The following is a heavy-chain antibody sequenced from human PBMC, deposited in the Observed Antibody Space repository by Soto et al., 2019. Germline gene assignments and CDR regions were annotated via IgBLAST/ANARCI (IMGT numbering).Heavy chain of an antibody. CDR1: GFTFSSYG. CDR3: ARDRGDLGDAFDL. D-gene: IGHD2-21*02. Sequence: QVQLVESGGGVVMPGRSLRLSCAASGFTFSSYGMQWVRQAPGKGLEWVAAIWYDGSNQYYADSVKGRFTIYRDNSKNRLYLQVNSMSANDMAVYYCARDRGDLGDAFDLWGQGAMVTVSS. J-gene: IGHJ3*01. CDR2: IWYDGSNQ. V-gene: IGHV3-33*01.